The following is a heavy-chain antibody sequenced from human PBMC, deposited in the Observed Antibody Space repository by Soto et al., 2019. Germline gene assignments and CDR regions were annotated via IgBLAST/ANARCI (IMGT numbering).Heavy chain of an antibody. CDR2: ISHDGNSK. V-gene: IGHV3-30*18. CDR1: AFTFSRYG. J-gene: IGHJ4*02. Sequence: LRLSCEAFAFTFSRYGMHWVRQAPGKGLEWVALISHDGNSKHYADSVKGRFTISRDNSKNTLYLQMNSLRPEDTAVYYCVKDLPDYYDSSGHFDYWRQGTLVTVSS. D-gene: IGHD3-22*01. CDR3: VKDLPDYYDSSGHFDY.